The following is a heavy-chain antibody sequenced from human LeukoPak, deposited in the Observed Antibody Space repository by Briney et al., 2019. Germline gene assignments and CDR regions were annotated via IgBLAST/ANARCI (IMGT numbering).Heavy chain of an antibody. J-gene: IGHJ3*02. CDR3: ARVFRAGGFGAFDI. V-gene: IGHV4-38-2*02. CDR2: IYHSGST. CDR1: GYSISSGYY. Sequence: SETLSLTCTVSGYSISSGYYWGWIRQPPGKGLEWIGSIYHSGSTYYNPSLKSRVTISVDTSKNQFSLKLSSVTAADTAAYYCARVFRAGGFGAFDIWGQGTMVTVSS. D-gene: IGHD3-10*01.